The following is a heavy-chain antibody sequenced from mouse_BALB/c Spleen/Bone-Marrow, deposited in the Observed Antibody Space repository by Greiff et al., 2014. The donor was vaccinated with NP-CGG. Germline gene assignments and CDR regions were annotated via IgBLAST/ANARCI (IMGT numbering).Heavy chain of an antibody. V-gene: IGHV1-69*02. CDR1: GYTFTSYW. CDR3: TRTGGYGYGWFAY. D-gene: IGHD2-2*01. Sequence: VQLQQSGAELVRPGASVKLSCKASGYTFTSYWINRVKQRPGQGLEWIGNIYPSDSYTNYNQKFKDKATLTVDKSSSTAYMQLSSPTSEDSAVYYCTRTGGYGYGWFAYWGQGTLVTVSA. J-gene: IGHJ3*01. CDR2: IYPSDSYT.